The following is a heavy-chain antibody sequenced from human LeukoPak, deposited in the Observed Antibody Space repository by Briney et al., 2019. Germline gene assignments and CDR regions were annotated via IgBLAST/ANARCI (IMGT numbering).Heavy chain of an antibody. Sequence: GGSLRLSCAASGFTFSSYVMHWVRQAPGKGLEWVAAILYDGTNKNYADSVKGRFTISRDNSKNTLYLQMNSLRAEDTAVYYCAKEYEAYCGGDCYSHFDYWGQGTLVTVSS. CDR1: GFTFSSYV. V-gene: IGHV3-30*18. CDR3: AKEYEAYCGGDCYSHFDY. D-gene: IGHD2-21*02. CDR2: ILYDGTNK. J-gene: IGHJ4*02.